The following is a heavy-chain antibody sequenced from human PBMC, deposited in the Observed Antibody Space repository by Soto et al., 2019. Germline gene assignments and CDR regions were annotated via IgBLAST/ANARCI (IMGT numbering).Heavy chain of an antibody. V-gene: IGHV4-30-4*01. Sequence: QVQLQESGPGLVKPSQTLSLTCTVSGDSITNEDCYWSWIRQPPGGGLEWTGYIYYTGNTYYNPSLKSRLTISVDTSKNQFSLKVRSVTASDTAVYYCARVKNLLDYWGQGTLVTVSS. CDR3: ARVKNLLDY. J-gene: IGHJ4*02. CDR2: IYYTGNT. CDR1: GDSITNEDCY.